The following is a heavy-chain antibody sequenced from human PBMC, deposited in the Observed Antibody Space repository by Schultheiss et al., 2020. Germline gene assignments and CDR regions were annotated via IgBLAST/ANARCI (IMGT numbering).Heavy chain of an antibody. J-gene: IGHJ6*03. D-gene: IGHD3-3*01. CDR1: GYTFTSYD. V-gene: IGHV1-18*01. CDR2: MNPNSGNT. CDR3: ARAFWSGYYSYYYYMDV. Sequence: ASVKVSCKASGYTFTSYDINWVRQATGQGLEWMGWMNPNSGNTNYAQKLQGRVTMTTDTSTSTAYMELRSLRSDDTAVYYCARAFWSGYYSYYYYMDVWGKGTTVTVSS.